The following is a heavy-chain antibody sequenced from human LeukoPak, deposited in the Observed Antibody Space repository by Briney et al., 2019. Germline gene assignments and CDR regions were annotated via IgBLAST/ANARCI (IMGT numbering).Heavy chain of an antibody. Sequence: SETLSLTCAVYGGSFQSFYWTWVRQFPGRGLEWIGEIDHIGRTKYNPSLKSRFNISIDRSKNQFSLRLASVTAADTAVYFCARPVDCSSTICTGPMDVWGRGTTVTVSS. J-gene: IGHJ6*03. CDR1: GGSFQSFY. CDR2: IDHIGRT. V-gene: IGHV4-34*01. CDR3: ARPVDCSSTICTGPMDV. D-gene: IGHD2-2*01.